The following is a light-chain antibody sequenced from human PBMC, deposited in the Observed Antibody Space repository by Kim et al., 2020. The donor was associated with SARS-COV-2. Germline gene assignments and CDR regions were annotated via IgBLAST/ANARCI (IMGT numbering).Light chain of an antibody. V-gene: IGLV3-1*01. CDR2: QDY. J-gene: IGLJ3*02. CDR1: KLGEKY. Sequence: SYELTQPPSVSVSPGQTASNTCSADKLGEKYVSWYQQKPGQSPMMVIYQDYVRPSGIPERFSGSNSGNTATLTISGTQAMDEADYYCQVWDSTTVVFGGGTQLTVL. CDR3: QVWDSTTVV.